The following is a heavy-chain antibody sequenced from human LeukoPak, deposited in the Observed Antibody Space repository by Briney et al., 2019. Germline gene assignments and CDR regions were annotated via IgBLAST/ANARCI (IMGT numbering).Heavy chain of an antibody. CDR3: ARQYSYGSGSPALDY. Sequence: GASVKVSCKASGYTFTGYYMHWVRQAPGQGLEWMGWINPNSGGTNYAQKFQGRVTMTRDTSISTAYVELSRLRSDDTAVYYCARQYSYGSGSPALDYWGQGTLVTVSS. J-gene: IGHJ4*02. D-gene: IGHD3-10*01. CDR2: INPNSGGT. CDR1: GYTFTGYY. V-gene: IGHV1-2*02.